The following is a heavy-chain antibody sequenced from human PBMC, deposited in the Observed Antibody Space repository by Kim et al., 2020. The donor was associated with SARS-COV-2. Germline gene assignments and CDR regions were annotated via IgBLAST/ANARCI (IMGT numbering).Heavy chain of an antibody. J-gene: IGHJ4*02. Sequence: ASVKVSCKASGYTFTSYAMNWVRQAPGQGLEWMGWINTNTGNPTYAQGFTGRFVFSLDTSVSTAYLQISSLKAEDTAVYYCARLVDIVVVPAAMTDDYWGQGTLVTVSS. V-gene: IGHV7-4-1*02. CDR3: ARLVDIVVVPAAMTDDY. CDR2: INTNTGNP. CDR1: GYTFTSYA. D-gene: IGHD2-2*01.